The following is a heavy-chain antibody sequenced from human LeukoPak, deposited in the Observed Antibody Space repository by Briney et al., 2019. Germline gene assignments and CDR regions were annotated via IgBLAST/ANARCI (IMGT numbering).Heavy chain of an antibody. CDR3: ARAVLLGEGPVLDP. J-gene: IGHJ5*02. D-gene: IGHD3-10*01. CDR2: IYYSGST. Sequence: SETLSLTCAVYGGSFSGYYWGWIRQPPGKGLEWIGSIYYSGSTYHNPSLKSRVTISVDTSKNQFSLKLSSVTAADTAVYYCARAVLLGEGPVLDPWGQGTLVTVSS. V-gene: IGHV4-34*01. CDR1: GGSFSGYY.